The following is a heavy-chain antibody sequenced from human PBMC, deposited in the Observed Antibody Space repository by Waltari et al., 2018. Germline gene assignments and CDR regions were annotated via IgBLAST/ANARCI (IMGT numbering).Heavy chain of an antibody. V-gene: IGHV3-33*01. CDR1: GFTFGSFG. Sequence: VQLVESGGGVVQPGGSLRLSCEAFGFTFGSFGMHWVRQAPGKGPEWVALIWYDEGRTYYADSVKGRFTFFSDKPKDTINLQMNRLRAEDTAVYYCVRGSRYTPSDLWGQGTLVTVSA. D-gene: IGHD3-16*02. CDR2: IWYDEGRT. J-gene: IGHJ5*02. CDR3: VRGSRYTPSDL.